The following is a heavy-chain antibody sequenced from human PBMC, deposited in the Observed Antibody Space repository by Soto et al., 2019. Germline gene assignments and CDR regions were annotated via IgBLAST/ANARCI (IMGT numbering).Heavy chain of an antibody. D-gene: IGHD3-10*01. CDR1: GFSFSSNS. V-gene: IGHV3-48*01. CDR2: ISSSSSNI. J-gene: IGHJ4*02. CDR3: ARDISVYFFNY. Sequence: GGSLRLSCAASGFSFSSNSMNWVRQAPGKGLEWISYISSSSSNIYYADSVKGRFTISRDNAKNSLYLQMNSLRAEDTAVYHCARDISVYFFNYWGQGALVTVSS.